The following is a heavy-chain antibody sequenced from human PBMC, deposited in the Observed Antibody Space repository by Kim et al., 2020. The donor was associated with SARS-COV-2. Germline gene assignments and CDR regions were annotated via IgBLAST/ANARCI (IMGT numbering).Heavy chain of an antibody. CDR2: IKHDKSEK. CDR1: GFTFSSSW. V-gene: IGHV3-7*01. CDR3: VKGGWFGLS. J-gene: IGHJ5*02. Sequence: GGSLRLSCAASGFTFSSSWMTWVRQAPGKGLEWVANIKHDKSEKNYVDSSKGRFSISRDIAKSSLYLQMNSLRAEDTAVYYCVKGGWFGLSWGQGILVTVSS. D-gene: IGHD3-10*01.